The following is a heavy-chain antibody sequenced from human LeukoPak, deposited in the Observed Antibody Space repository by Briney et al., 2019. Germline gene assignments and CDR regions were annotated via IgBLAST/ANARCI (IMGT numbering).Heavy chain of an antibody. Sequence: SETLSLTCAVYGGSFSGHYWSWIRQPPGKGLEWIGEINHSGSTNYNPSLESRVTISVDTSKNHFSLRLSSLTAADTAVYYCARWQSSGAYFDYWGQGALVTVSS. D-gene: IGHD3-10*01. CDR1: GGSFSGHY. CDR2: INHSGST. CDR3: ARWQSSGAYFDY. V-gene: IGHV4-34*01. J-gene: IGHJ4*02.